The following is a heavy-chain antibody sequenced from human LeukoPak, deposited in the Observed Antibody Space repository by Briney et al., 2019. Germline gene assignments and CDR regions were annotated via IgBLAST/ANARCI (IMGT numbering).Heavy chain of an antibody. D-gene: IGHD3-10*01. Sequence: GGSLRLSCSVSGLTVRDNFFDWVRQAPGKGLEWVSIVYNSGKTFYGDSVKGRFTISRDRSKNTLYLQMNRLRVEDTAVYYCVAGDFDYWGQGALVPVSS. CDR1: GLTVRDNF. V-gene: IGHV3-66*01. CDR2: VYNSGKT. CDR3: VAGDFDY. J-gene: IGHJ4*02.